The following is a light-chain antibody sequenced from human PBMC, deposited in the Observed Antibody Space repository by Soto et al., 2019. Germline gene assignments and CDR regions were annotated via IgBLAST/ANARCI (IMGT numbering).Light chain of an antibody. CDR2: DAS. V-gene: IGKV3-11*01. J-gene: IGKJ5*01. CDR3: QQRSNWPPIT. CDR1: QSVSSY. Sequence: EIVFTQSPATLALSLGERATLSCRASQSVSSYLAWYQQKPGQAPRLLIYDASNRATGIPARFSGSGSGTDFTLTISSLEPEDFAVYYCQQRSNWPPITFGQVTRLAIK.